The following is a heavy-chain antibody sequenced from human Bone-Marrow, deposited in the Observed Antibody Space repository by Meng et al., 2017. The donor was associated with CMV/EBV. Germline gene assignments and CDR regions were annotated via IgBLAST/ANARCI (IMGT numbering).Heavy chain of an antibody. Sequence: SETLSHTCAVYGGSFSGYYWSWIRQPPGKGLEWIGEINHSGSTNYNPSLKSRVTISVDTSKIQFSLKLSSVTAADTAVYYCARGSTGITPYWGQGTLVTVSS. CDR2: INHSGST. J-gene: IGHJ4*02. V-gene: IGHV4-34*01. CDR1: GGSFSGYY. CDR3: ARGSTGITPY. D-gene: IGHD1-14*01.